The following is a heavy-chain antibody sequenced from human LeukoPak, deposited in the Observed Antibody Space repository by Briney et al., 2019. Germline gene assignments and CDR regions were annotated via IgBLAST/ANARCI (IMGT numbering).Heavy chain of an antibody. Sequence: GGSLRLSCAASGFTFSSYAMSWVRQAPGKGLEWVSGISGSGGSAYYADSVKGRFTISRDNSKNTLYLQMNSLRAEDTAVYYCAREGRLLRYFDWFSERDRTDYWGQGTLVTVSS. CDR1: GFTFSSYA. D-gene: IGHD3-9*01. J-gene: IGHJ4*02. CDR2: ISGSGGSA. V-gene: IGHV3-23*01. CDR3: AREGRLLRYFDWFSERDRTDY.